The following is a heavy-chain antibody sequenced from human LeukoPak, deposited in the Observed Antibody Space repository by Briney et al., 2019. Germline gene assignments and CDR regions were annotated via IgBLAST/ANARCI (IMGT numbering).Heavy chain of an antibody. CDR1: GFTFSSYE. V-gene: IGHV3-48*03. Sequence: GGSLRLSCAASGFTFSSYEMNWVRQAPGKGLKWVSYISSSGSTIYYADSVKGRFTISRDNAKNSLYLQMNSLRAEDTAVYYCARDRRPYYCGSGSYSIDYWGQGTLVTVSS. D-gene: IGHD3-10*01. CDR3: ARDRRPYYCGSGSYSIDY. J-gene: IGHJ4*02. CDR2: ISSSGSTI.